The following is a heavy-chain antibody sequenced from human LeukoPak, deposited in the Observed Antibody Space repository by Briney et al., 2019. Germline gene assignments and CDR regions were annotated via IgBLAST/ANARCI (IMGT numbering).Heavy chain of an antibody. CDR2: IYPGDSDA. CDR3: ARGTDNYYEMDV. V-gene: IGHV5-51*01. Sequence: GESLKISCKGSGYKFTSYWIGWVRQMPGKGLDWMGVIYPGDSDARYSPSFQGQVTISVDKSINTAYLQWSSLKASDSAMYYCARGTDNYYEMDVWGQGTTVTVSS. J-gene: IGHJ6*02. D-gene: IGHD3-10*01. CDR1: GYKFTSYW.